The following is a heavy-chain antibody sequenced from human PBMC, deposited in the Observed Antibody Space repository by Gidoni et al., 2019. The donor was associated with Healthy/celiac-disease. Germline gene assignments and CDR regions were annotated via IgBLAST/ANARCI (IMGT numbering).Heavy chain of an antibody. CDR1: GFNFSSYS. CDR3: ARDRLTIAVAGTADY. V-gene: IGHV3-21*01. CDR2: ISSSSSYI. J-gene: IGHJ4*02. D-gene: IGHD6-19*01. Sequence: EVQLVESGGGLVKPGGSLRLSCAASGFNFSSYSMNWVRQAPGKGLEWVSSISSSSSYIYYADSVKGRFTISRDNAKNSLYLQMNSLRAEDTAVYYCARDRLTIAVAGTADYWGQGTLVTVSS.